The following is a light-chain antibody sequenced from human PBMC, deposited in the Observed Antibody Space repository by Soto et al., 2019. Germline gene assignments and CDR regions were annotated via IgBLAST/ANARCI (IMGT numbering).Light chain of an antibody. V-gene: IGKV3-15*01. CDR2: GAS. CDR1: QSVTSRY. J-gene: IGKJ1*01. Sequence: IVLTQSPGTLSXXXGXXXTXXXRASQSVTSRYLAWYQHKPGQSPRLLIYGASARATGIPDRFSGGGSGAEYTLTISSLQSEDFAVYYCQQYDKWPRTFGQGTKVDIK. CDR3: QQYDKWPRT.